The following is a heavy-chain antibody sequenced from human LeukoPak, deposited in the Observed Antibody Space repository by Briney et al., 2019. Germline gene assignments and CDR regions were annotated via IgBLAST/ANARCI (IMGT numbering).Heavy chain of an antibody. D-gene: IGHD3-3*01. Sequence: SETLSLTCTVSGGSISSHYWSWIRQPPGKGLEWIGYIYYSGSTNCNPSLKSRVTISVDTSKNQFSLKLSSMTAADTAVYYCARGATYYDFWSGYYSWFDPWGQGTLVTVSS. J-gene: IGHJ5*02. CDR1: GGSISSHY. V-gene: IGHV4-59*11. CDR3: ARGATYYDFWSGYYSWFDP. CDR2: IYYSGST.